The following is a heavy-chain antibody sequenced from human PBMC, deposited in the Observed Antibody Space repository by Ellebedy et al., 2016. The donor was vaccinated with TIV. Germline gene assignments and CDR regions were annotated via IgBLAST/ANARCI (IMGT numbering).Heavy chain of an antibody. CDR3: ARGMRYFDWLYLDY. Sequence: GESLKISCAASGFTVSSNYMSWVRQAPGKGLEWVSVIYSGGSTYYADSVKGRFTISRDNSKNTLYLQINSLRAEDTAVYYCARGMRYFDWLYLDYWGQGTLVTVSS. J-gene: IGHJ4*02. D-gene: IGHD3-9*01. V-gene: IGHV3-53*01. CDR2: IYSGGST. CDR1: GFTVSSNY.